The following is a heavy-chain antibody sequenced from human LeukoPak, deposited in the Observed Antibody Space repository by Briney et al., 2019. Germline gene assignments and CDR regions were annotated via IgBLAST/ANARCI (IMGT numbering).Heavy chain of an antibody. D-gene: IGHD3-22*01. Sequence: GRSLRLSCAASGFTFSSYWMHWVRQAPGKGLVWVSRISTDGTTTSSADSVKGRFTISRDNAKNTLYLQMNSLRAEDTAVYYCAREAYSDRSFDYWGQGSLVTVSS. CDR3: AREAYSDRSFDY. CDR2: ISTDGTTT. V-gene: IGHV3-74*01. CDR1: GFTFSSYW. J-gene: IGHJ4*02.